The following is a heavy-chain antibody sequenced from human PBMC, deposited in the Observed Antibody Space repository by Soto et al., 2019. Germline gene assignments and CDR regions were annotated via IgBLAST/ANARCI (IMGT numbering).Heavy chain of an antibody. CDR2: IKQDGSEK. Sequence: GGSLRLSCAASGFTFSSYWMSWVRQAPGKGLEWVANIKQDGSEKYYGDSVKGRFTISRDKAKNSLYLQMNSLRAEDTAVYYCARDPESLISSPPFRHEGMDVGGQGTTVTGSS. J-gene: IGHJ6*02. CDR1: GFTFSSYW. D-gene: IGHD6-6*01. V-gene: IGHV3-7*05. CDR3: ARDPESLISSPPFRHEGMDV.